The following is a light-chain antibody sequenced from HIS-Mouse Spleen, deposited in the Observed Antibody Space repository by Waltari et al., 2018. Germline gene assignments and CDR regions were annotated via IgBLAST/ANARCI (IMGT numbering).Light chain of an antibody. CDR2: EGS. CDR3: CSYAGSSTYWV. CDR1: RSDVGSYNL. Sequence: QSALTQPASVSGSPGQSIPLSCTGTRSDVGSYNLVSWYQQHPGKAPKLIVYEGSKRPSGVSNRFSGSKSGNTASLTISGLQAEDEADYYCCSYAGSSTYWVFGGGTKLTVL. V-gene: IGLV2-23*01. J-gene: IGLJ3*02.